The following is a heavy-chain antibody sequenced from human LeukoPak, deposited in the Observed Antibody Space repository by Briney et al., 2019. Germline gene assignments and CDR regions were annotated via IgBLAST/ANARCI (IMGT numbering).Heavy chain of an antibody. V-gene: IGHV1-2*02. Sequence: ASVKVSCKASGYTFTGSYMHLVRQAPGQGLEWMGWINPNSGGTNYAQKFQGRVTMTRDTSISTAYMELSRLRSDDTAVYYCARADRSLRYYYGMYVWCQGTTVTVSS. J-gene: IGHJ6*02. CDR2: INPNSGGT. CDR3: ARADRSLRYYYGMYV. CDR1: GYTFTGSY. D-gene: IGHD3-22*01.